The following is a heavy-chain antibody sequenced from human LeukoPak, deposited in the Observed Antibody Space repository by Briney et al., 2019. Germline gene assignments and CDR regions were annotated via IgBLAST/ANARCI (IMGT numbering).Heavy chain of an antibody. CDR1: GFTFRSYD. J-gene: IGHJ4*02. CDR3: ARDGYGTGSHDF. Sequence: PGGSLRLSCAASGFTFRSYDMNWVRQAPGKGLEWVSYISSSGTTIYYADSVKGRFTISRDNAKNSLYLQMNSLRAEDTAVYYCARDGYGTGSHDFWGQGTLVTASS. V-gene: IGHV3-48*03. D-gene: IGHD3-10*01. CDR2: ISSSGTTI.